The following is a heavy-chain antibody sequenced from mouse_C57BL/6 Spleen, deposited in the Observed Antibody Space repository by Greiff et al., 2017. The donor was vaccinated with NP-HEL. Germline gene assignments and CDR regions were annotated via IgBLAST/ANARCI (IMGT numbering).Heavy chain of an antibody. Sequence: VQLHQSGAELVRPGASVTLSCKASGYTFTDYEMHWVKQTPVHGLEWIGAIDPETGGTAYNQKFKGKAILTADKSSSTAYMELRSLTSEDSAVYYCTSRFGGYWGQGTTLTVSS. CDR3: TSRFGGY. CDR2: IDPETGGT. J-gene: IGHJ2*01. CDR1: GYTFTDYE. V-gene: IGHV1-15*01.